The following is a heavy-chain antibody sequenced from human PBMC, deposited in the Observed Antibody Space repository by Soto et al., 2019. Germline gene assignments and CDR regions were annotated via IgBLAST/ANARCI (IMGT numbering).Heavy chain of an antibody. D-gene: IGHD6-19*01. CDR2: IKSETDGGTI. CDR1: GYTFSNVW. Sequence: EVQLVESGGGLVKPGGSLRLSCAGSGYTFSNVWMNWVRQAPGKGLEWVGRIKSETDGGTIDYAAPVKGRFTISRDDSNNTLYLQMNSLKTEDTATYYCTPLALKYNSYWYTLSDWGQGTRVTVSS. CDR3: TPLALKYNSYWYTLSD. V-gene: IGHV3-15*07. J-gene: IGHJ4*02.